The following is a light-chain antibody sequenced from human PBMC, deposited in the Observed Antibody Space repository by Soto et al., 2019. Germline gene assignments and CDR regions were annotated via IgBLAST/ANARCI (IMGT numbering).Light chain of an antibody. CDR1: QAIRNN. V-gene: IGKV1-6*01. CDR2: AAS. J-gene: IGKJ2*01. CDR3: LQEYTYPYT. Sequence: AIQVTQSPSSLSASVGDRVTITCRASQAIRNNLGWYQHKPGKAPKLLIYAASLLQRGVPSRFSGSGSGTDFTLTISSLQPEDFVTYYCLQEYTYPYTFGQGTKLEIK.